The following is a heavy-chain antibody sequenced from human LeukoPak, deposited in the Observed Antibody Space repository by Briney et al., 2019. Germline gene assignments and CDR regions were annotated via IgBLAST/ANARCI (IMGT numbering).Heavy chain of an antibody. J-gene: IGHJ4*02. V-gene: IGHV3-74*01. Sequence: PGGSLRLSCAASGFTFSNYWMHWVRQGPGKGLVWVSRINSAGSITNYADSVKGRFTISRDNDKNTVYLQMNSPRAEDTAVYYCARGDDYSTFDYSGQGTLVTVSS. D-gene: IGHD4-11*01. CDR2: INSAGSIT. CDR1: GFTFSNYW. CDR3: ARGDDYSTFDY.